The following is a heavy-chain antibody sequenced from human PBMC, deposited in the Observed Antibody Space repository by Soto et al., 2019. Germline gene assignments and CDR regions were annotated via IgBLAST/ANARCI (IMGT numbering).Heavy chain of an antibody. CDR1: GGSFSGYY. Sequence: PSDPLSLTCAVSGGSFSGYYWSWIRQPPGKGLEWIGEINHSGSTNYNPSLKSRVTISVDTSKNQFSLKLSSVTAADTAVYYCARVHPIFVFSPHRYWGQGTLLTVSS. J-gene: IGHJ4*02. CDR2: INHSGST. CDR3: ARVHPIFVFSPHRY. D-gene: IGHD3-3*01. V-gene: IGHV4-34*01.